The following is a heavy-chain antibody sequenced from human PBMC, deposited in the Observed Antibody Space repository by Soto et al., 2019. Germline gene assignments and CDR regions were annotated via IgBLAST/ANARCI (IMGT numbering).Heavy chain of an antibody. CDR2: IYYSGST. D-gene: IGHD2-21*02. CDR1: GGSISSGDYY. CDR3: ARDLWGYCGTDCYPLDV. V-gene: IGHV4-61*08. J-gene: IGHJ6*02. Sequence: SETLSLTCTVSGGSISSGDYYWSWIRQPPGKGLEWIGYIYYSGSTNCNPSLKSRVTISVDTSKNQSSLKLSSVTAADTAVYYCARDLWGYCGTDCYPLDVWGQGTTVTVSS.